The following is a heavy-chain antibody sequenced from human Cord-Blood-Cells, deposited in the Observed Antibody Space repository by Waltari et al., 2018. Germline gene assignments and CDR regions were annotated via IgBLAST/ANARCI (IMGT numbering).Heavy chain of an antibody. Sequence: QVQLVESGGGVVQPGRSLRLSRAASGFTFSSYAMPWVRQAPGKGLEWGAVISYDGSNKYYADSVKGRFTISRDNSKNTLYLQMNSLRAEDTAVYYCARDVTTVTFDYWGQGTLVTVSS. D-gene: IGHD4-17*01. CDR1: GFTFSSYA. CDR3: ARDVTTVTFDY. J-gene: IGHJ4*02. CDR2: ISYDGSNK. V-gene: IGHV3-30-3*01.